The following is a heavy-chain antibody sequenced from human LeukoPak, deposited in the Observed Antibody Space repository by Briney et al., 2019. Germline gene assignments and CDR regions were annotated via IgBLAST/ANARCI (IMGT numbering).Heavy chain of an antibody. CDR1: GGSISSGGYY. D-gene: IGHD1-1*01. V-gene: IGHV4-31*03. Sequence: PSETLSLTCTVSGGSISSGGYYWSWIRQHPGKGLEWIGYIYYSGSTYYNPSLKSRLTISVDTSKNQFSLKLRSVTAADTAVYYCCTWNAAGYSFDYWGQGTLVTVSS. CDR3: CTWNAAGYSFDY. CDR2: IYYSGST. J-gene: IGHJ4*02.